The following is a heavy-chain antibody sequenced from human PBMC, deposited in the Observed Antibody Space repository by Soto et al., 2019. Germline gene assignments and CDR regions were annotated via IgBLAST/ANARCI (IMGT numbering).Heavy chain of an antibody. V-gene: IGHV1-69*12. Sequence: QVQLVQSGAEVKKPGSSVKVSCKASGGTFSSYAISWVRQAPGQGLEWMGGIIPIFGTANYAQKFQGRVTITADESTSTAYTELSSLRSEHTAVYYCARRVLVPAARGAYFDYWGQGTLVTVSS. J-gene: IGHJ4*02. CDR1: GGTFSSYA. CDR2: IIPIFGTA. CDR3: ARRVLVPAARGAYFDY. D-gene: IGHD2-2*01.